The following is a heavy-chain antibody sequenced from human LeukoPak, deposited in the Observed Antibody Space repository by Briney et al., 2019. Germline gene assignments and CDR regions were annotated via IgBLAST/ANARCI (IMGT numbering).Heavy chain of an antibody. CDR1: GGSFSGYY. V-gene: IGHV4-59*10. CDR3: ARTLSSWEAFDI. CDR2: IYTSGST. J-gene: IGHJ3*02. D-gene: IGHD1-26*01. Sequence: SETLSLTCAVYGGSFSGYYWSWIRQPPGKGLEWIGRIYTSGSTNYNPSLKSRVTMSVDTSKNQFSLKLSSVTAADTAVYYCARTLSSWEAFDIWGQGTMVTVSS.